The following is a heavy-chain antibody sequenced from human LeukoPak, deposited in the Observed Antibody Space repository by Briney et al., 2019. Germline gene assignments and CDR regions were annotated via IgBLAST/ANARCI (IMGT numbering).Heavy chain of an antibody. V-gene: IGHV3-30*02. Sequence: PGGSLRLSCAASGFTFSSYGMHWVRQAPGKGLEWVAFIRYDGSNKYYADSVKGRFTISRDNSKNTLYLQMNSLRAEDTAVYYCAKAYYYDTPGAFDIWGQGTMVTVFS. J-gene: IGHJ3*02. CDR2: IRYDGSNK. CDR3: AKAYYYDTPGAFDI. CDR1: GFTFSSYG. D-gene: IGHD3-22*01.